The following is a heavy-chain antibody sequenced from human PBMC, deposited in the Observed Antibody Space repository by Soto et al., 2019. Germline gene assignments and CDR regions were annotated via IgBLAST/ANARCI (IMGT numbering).Heavy chain of an antibody. Sequence: EVQLVESGGGLVQPGGFLRLSCAASGLYFSDYWMSWVRQAPGKGLEWVANIRQDGSEKYYLESVRSRFTISRDNLKNSLYLQMDSLRAEDTAVYYCARVRRYYEGSGDYYFDHWGQGTLVTVSS. D-gene: IGHD3-22*01. V-gene: IGHV3-7*01. CDR2: IRQDGSEK. J-gene: IGHJ4*02. CDR1: GLYFSDYW. CDR3: ARVRRYYEGSGDYYFDH.